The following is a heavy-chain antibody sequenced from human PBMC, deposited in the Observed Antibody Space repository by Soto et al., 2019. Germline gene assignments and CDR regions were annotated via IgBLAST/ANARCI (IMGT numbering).Heavy chain of an antibody. CDR2: IGGVDEST. Sequence: PWGSLRLSCAASGFTLSSYAMSWVRQAPGKGLEWVSVIGGVDESTYYAASVKGRFTISRDNSKNTLYLQMNSLRVEDTAIYYCAKGGTRNSHLSGWVDYWGQGTMVTVSS. V-gene: IGHV3-23*01. J-gene: IGHJ4*02. CDR1: GFTLSSYA. D-gene: IGHD6-19*01. CDR3: AKGGTRNSHLSGWVDY.